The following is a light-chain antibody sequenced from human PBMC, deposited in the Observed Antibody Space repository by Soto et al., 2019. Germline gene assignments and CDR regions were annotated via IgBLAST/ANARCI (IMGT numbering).Light chain of an antibody. CDR3: QQYGRLPLS. Sequence: EILLTQSPGTLSLFPGDRATLSCRSSQSLTNSFVAWYQQRPGQTPRLLIYGASIRATDIPDRFSGSGSGTDFTLTISRLEPEDFAVYFCQQYGRLPLSFGGGTKVEIK. V-gene: IGKV3-20*01. CDR1: QSLTNSF. J-gene: IGKJ4*01. CDR2: GAS.